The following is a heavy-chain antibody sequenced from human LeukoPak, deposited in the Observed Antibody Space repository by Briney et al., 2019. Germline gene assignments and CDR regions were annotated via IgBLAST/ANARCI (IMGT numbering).Heavy chain of an antibody. D-gene: IGHD5-12*01. Sequence: SLTHTRAASGFTPRNYGMHAGSQAPGKGLEWGAVIWYDGSNKYYADSVKGRLTLSRDNSKNTLYMQMNSLRAEDTAVSYCARDASVGTLYSCGEGDPVTVSS. J-gene: IGHJ4*02. CDR2: IWYDGSNK. V-gene: IGHV3-33*01. CDR1: GFTPRNYG. CDR3: ARDASVGTLYS.